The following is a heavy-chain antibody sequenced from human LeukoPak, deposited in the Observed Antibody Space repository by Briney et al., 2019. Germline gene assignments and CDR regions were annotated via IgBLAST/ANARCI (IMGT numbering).Heavy chain of an antibody. CDR2: ISWDGGST. CDR1: GFTFDDYA. CDR3: AKDISFPAARRDREMALGGFDY. J-gene: IGHJ4*02. V-gene: IGHV3-43D*04. D-gene: IGHD2-2*01. Sequence: GGPLRLSCAASGFTFDDYAMHWVRQAPGKGLEWVSLISWDGGSTYYADSVKGRFTISRDNSKNSLYLQMNSLRAEDTALYYCAKDISFPAARRDREMALGGFDYWGQGTLVTVSS.